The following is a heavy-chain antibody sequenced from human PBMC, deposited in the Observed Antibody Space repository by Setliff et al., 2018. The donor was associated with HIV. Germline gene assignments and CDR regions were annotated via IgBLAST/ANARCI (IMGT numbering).Heavy chain of an antibody. D-gene: IGHD2-15*01. V-gene: IGHV4-34*01. Sequence: ASETLSLTCAVFGGSFSDFYWSWIRQPPGKGLEWIGEISYSGSTVYNPSLKSRVTMSVDASKNLVSLRMTSTTAADTAIYYCARGVPLLPPNFWGQGTLVTVSS. J-gene: IGHJ4*02. CDR1: GGSFSDFY. CDR2: ISYSGST. CDR3: ARGVPLLPPNF.